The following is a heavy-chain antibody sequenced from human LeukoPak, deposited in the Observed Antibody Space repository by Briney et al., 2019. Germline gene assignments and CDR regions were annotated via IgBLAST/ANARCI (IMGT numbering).Heavy chain of an antibody. V-gene: IGHV1-18*01. CDR3: ARTRTNSSSFDAFDI. D-gene: IGHD6-13*01. Sequence: ASVKVSCKASGYTFTSYGISWVRQAPGQGLEWMGWISAYNGNTNYAQKLQGRVTMTTDTSTSTAYMELSSLRSEDTAVYYCARTRTNSSSFDAFDIWGQGTMVTVSS. J-gene: IGHJ3*02. CDR2: ISAYNGNT. CDR1: GYTFTSYG.